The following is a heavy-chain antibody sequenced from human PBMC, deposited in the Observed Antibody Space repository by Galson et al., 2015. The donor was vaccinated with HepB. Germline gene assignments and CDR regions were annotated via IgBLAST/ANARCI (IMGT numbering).Heavy chain of an antibody. CDR1: GGSIISYY. CDR3: ARDSGPPQDNWNWGGYNWFDP. CDR2: IYSSGST. V-gene: IGHV4-4*07. D-gene: IGHD1-7*01. Sequence: TLSLTCTVSGGSIISYYWSWIRQPAGKGLEWIGRIYSSGSTDYTPSLRSRLTMSVDTSKSQFSLKLSSVTAADTAVYYCARDSGPPQDNWNWGGYNWFDPWGQGTLVTVSS. J-gene: IGHJ5*02.